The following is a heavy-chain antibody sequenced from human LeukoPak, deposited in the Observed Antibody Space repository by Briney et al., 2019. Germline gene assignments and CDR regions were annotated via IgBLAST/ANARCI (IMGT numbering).Heavy chain of an antibody. D-gene: IGHD4-11*01. Sequence: GASVKVSCKASGGTFSSYAISWVRQSPGQGLEWMGRIIPILGIANYAQKFQGRVTITADKSTSTAYMELSSLRSEDTAVYYCARDKALTTLADYWGQGTLVTVSS. CDR3: ARDKALTTLADY. CDR2: IIPILGIA. J-gene: IGHJ4*02. CDR1: GGTFSSYA. V-gene: IGHV1-69*04.